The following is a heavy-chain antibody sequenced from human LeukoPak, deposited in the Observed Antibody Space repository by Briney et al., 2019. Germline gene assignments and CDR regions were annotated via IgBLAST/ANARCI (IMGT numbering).Heavy chain of an antibody. Sequence: PSETLSLTCTVSGGSISSSSYYWGWIRQPPGKGLEWIGEINHSGSTNYNPSLKSRVTISVDTSKNQFSLKLSSVTAADTAVYYCARDRHRGIQLWPRYLFDYWGQGTLVTVSS. V-gene: IGHV4-39*07. J-gene: IGHJ4*02. CDR2: INHSGST. D-gene: IGHD5-18*01. CDR1: GGSISSSSYY. CDR3: ARDRHRGIQLWPRYLFDY.